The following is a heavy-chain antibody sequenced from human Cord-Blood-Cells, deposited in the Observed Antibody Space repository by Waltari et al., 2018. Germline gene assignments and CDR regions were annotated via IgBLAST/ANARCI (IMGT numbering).Heavy chain of an antibody. CDR2: INPNSGGT. CDR1: GYTFTGYY. CDR3: AREWDSSSWDY. J-gene: IGHJ4*02. Sequence: QVQLVQSGAEVKKPGASVKVSCKASGYTFTGYYMHWVRQAPGQGLEWMGWINPNSGGTNYAQKCQGWVTMTRDTSISTAYMELSRLRSDDTAVYYCAREWDSSSWDYWGQGTLVTVSS. D-gene: IGHD6-13*01. V-gene: IGHV1-2*04.